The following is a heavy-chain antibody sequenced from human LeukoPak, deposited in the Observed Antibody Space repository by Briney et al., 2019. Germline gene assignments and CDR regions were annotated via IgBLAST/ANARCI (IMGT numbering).Heavy chain of an antibody. CDR1: GFTFSSYA. V-gene: IGHV3-23*01. D-gene: IGHD3-22*01. J-gene: IGHJ4*02. Sequence: GGSLRLSCAASGFTFSSYAMSWVRQAPGKGLEWVSAISGSGGSTYYADSVKGRFTISKDNSKNTLYLQMNSLRAEDTAVYYCAKEDSSGYYYKVSYFDYWGQGTLVTVSS. CDR2: ISGSGGST. CDR3: AKEDSSGYYYKVSYFDY.